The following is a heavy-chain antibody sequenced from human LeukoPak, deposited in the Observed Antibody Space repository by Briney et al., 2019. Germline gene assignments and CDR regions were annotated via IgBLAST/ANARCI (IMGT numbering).Heavy chain of an antibody. Sequence: GGSLRLSCAASGFTVSSNYMSWVRQAPGKGLEWVSVIYSGGSTYYADSVKGRFTISRDNSKITLHLQMNSLRAEDTAVYYCAKVPSSRWAGNFDYWGQGTLVTVSS. CDR2: IYSGGST. CDR1: GFTVSSNY. V-gene: IGHV3-53*01. D-gene: IGHD6-13*01. J-gene: IGHJ4*02. CDR3: AKVPSSRWAGNFDY.